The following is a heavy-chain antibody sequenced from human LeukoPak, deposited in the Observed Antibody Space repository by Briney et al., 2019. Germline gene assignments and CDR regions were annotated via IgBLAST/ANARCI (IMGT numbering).Heavy chain of an antibody. CDR2: INHSGST. D-gene: IGHD6-19*01. Sequence: SETLSHTFPVYRWSFSGYYWSSIRQPPGKGLDWIGEINHSGSTNYNPSLKSRVTISVDTSKNQYFLKLSSVITADTAVYYCARGVPGSSGWYGGFDPWGQGTLVTVSS. CDR3: ARGVPGSSGWYGGFDP. V-gene: IGHV4-34*01. CDR1: RWSFSGYY. J-gene: IGHJ5*02.